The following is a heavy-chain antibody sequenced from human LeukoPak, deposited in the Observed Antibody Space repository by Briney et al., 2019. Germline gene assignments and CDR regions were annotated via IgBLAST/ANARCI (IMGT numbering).Heavy chain of an antibody. D-gene: IGHD3-10*01. CDR2: IYYSGST. CDR3: ARDSGSYFDGHWFDP. CDR1: GGSISSGDYY. Sequence: PSETLSLTCTVSGGSISSGDYYWSWIRQPPGKGLEWIGHIYYSGSTYYNPSLKSRVTISVDTSKNQFSLKLSSVTAADTAVYYCARDSGSYFDGHWFDPWGQGTLVTVSS. J-gene: IGHJ5*02. V-gene: IGHV4-30-4*01.